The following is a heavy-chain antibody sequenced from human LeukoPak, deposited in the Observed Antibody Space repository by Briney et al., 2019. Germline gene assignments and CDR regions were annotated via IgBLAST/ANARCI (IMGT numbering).Heavy chain of an antibody. D-gene: IGHD2-2*01. CDR3: ARLQYRLPDY. CDR1: GFTFSSYG. V-gene: IGHV3-30*03. J-gene: IGHJ4*02. CDR2: ISYDGSNK. Sequence: GRSLRLSCAASGFTFSSYGMHWVRQAPGKGLEWVAVISYDGSNKYYADSVKGRFTISRDNSKNTLYLQMNSLRAEDTAVYYCARLQYRLPDYWGQGTQVTVSS.